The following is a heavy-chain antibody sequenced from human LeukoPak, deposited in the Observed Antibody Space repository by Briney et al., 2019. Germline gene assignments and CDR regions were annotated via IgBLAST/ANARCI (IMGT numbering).Heavy chain of an antibody. CDR1: GGSISSDSYH. D-gene: IGHD3-10*01. CDR3: ARGGWFGELFFDH. J-gene: IGHJ4*02. V-gene: IGHV4-61*02. CDR2: VISSGTT. Sequence: SQTLSLTCSVSGGSISSDSYHWTWIRQPAGKGLEWIGRVISSGTTNYNPSLKGRVTILVDTSKNQFSLKLNFVTAADTAVYYCARGGWFGELFFDHWGQGILVTVSS.